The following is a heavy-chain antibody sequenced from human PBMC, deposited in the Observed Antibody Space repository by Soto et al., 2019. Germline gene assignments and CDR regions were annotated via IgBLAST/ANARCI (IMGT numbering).Heavy chain of an antibody. D-gene: IGHD6-13*01. CDR3: AKGADSSSWHYGMDV. V-gene: IGHV3-30*18. Sequence: GGSLRLSCAASGFTFSSYGMHWVRQAPGKGLEWVAVISYDGSNKYYADSVKGRFTISRDNSKNTLYLQMNSLRAEDTAVYYCAKGADSSSWHYGMDVWGQGTTVTVSS. J-gene: IGHJ6*02. CDR1: GFTFSSYG. CDR2: ISYDGSNK.